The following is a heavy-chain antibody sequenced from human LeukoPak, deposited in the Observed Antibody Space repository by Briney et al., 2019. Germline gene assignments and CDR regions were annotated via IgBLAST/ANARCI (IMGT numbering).Heavy chain of an antibody. V-gene: IGHV4-59*08. CDR2: IYYSGTT. D-gene: IGHD3-10*01. J-gene: IGHJ4*02. CDR3: ARWFGELLSNDY. Sequence: AETLSLTCTVSGGSITSYYWSWIRQPPGKGLEWIGYIYYSGTTNYNPSLKSRVTISVDTSKNQFSLKLSSVTAADTAVYYCARWFGELLSNDYWGQGTLVTVSS. CDR1: GGSITSYY.